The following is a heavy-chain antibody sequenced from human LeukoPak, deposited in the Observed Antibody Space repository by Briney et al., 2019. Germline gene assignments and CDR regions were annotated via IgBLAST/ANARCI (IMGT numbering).Heavy chain of an antibody. CDR2: VYPVDYRT. D-gene: IGHD6-19*01. CDR1: GYIFTSYW. CDR3: ARHTASAVAGRDAFDV. J-gene: IGHJ3*01. Sequence: GESLKICCEASGYIFTSYWIGGVRQKPGEGLEWTGIVYPVDYRTKYSPSFQGQVTISADRSINTGYLQWSSLKASDTAIYYCARHTASAVAGRDAFDVWGQGTLVTVSS. V-gene: IGHV5-51*01.